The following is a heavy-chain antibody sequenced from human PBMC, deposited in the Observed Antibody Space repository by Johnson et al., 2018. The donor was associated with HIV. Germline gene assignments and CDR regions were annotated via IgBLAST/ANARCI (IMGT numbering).Heavy chain of an antibody. CDR3: TESGSYYPPDAFDI. V-gene: IGHV3-15*01. J-gene: IGHJ3*02. CDR2: IKSKTDGGTT. CDR1: GFTFSNAW. D-gene: IGHD1-26*01. Sequence: VHLVESGGGLVKPGGSLRLSCAASGFTFSNAWMSWVRQAPGKGLEWVGRIKSKTDGGTTDYAAPVKGRFTISRDDSKNTLYLQMNSLKTEDTAVYYCTESGSYYPPDAFDIWGQGTMVTVSS.